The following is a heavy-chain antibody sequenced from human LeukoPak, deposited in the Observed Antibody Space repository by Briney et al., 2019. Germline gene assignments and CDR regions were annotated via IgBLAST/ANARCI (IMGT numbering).Heavy chain of an antibody. D-gene: IGHD1-26*01. V-gene: IGHV4-39*01. J-gene: IGHJ4*02. CDR1: GGSVSSSSYY. Sequence: SETLSLTCSVSGGSVSSSSYYWGWIRQPPGKGLEWIGSIYYSGGTYYNPSLKSRVIISVDTSKNQFSLKVSSVTAADTAVYYCARHSGSYYQPLDSWGQGTLVTVSS. CDR3: ARHSGSYYQPLDS. CDR2: IYYSGGT.